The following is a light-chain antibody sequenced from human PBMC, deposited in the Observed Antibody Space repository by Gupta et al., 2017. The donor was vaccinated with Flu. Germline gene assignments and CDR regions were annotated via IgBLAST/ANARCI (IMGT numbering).Light chain of an antibody. CDR1: QSISGY. CDR2: GAS. V-gene: IGKV1-39*01. J-gene: IGKJ1*01. CDR3: QQSDCLLWT. Sequence: DSQMTQSTSSLSASIGDRVTISCRAGQSISGYLNWYQHKAGRVPKLLIYGASKLQSGVPSRFSGSGSGTDFTLTISRLQPEDSATCYCQQSDCLLWTFGQGTKV.